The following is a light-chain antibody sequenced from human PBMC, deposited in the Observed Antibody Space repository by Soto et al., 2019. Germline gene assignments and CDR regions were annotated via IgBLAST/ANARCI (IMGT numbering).Light chain of an antibody. V-gene: IGLV2-23*02. CDR1: SSDVGSYNL. J-gene: IGLJ2*01. CDR2: EVS. CDR3: CSYATPRL. Sequence: QPVLTQPASVSGSPGQSITISCTGTSSDVGSYNLVSWYQQHPGKAPKLMIYEVSERPSGVSNRFSGSKSGNTASLTISGLQAEDEADYYCCSYATPRLFGGGTKVTVL.